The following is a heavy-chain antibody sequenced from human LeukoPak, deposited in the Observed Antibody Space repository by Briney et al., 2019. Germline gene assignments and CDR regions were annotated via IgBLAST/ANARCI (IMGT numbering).Heavy chain of an antibody. V-gene: IGHV1-24*01. J-gene: IGHJ4*02. Sequence: ASVTVSCKVSGYTLTELSMHWVRQAPGKGLEWMGGFDPEDGETIYAQKFQGRVTTTEDTSTDTAYMELSSLRSEDTAVYYCATAVGWELQYYYFDYWGQGTLVTVSS. CDR1: GYTLTELS. CDR3: ATAVGWELQYYYFDY. D-gene: IGHD1-26*01. CDR2: FDPEDGET.